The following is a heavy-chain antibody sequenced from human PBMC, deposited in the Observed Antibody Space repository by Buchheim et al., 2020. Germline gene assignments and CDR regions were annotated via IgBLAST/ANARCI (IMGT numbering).Heavy chain of an antibody. CDR1: GYTFTSYY. V-gene: IGHV1-46*01. CDR3: ARVESVYGSGSYGSDY. J-gene: IGHJ4*02. D-gene: IGHD3-10*01. Sequence: QVQLVQSGAEVKKPGASVKVSCKASGYTFTSYYMHWVRQAPGQGLEWMGIINPSGGSTSYAQKFQGRVTMTRDTYTSTVYMELNSLRSEDTAVYYCARVESVYGSGSYGSDYWGQGTL. CDR2: INPSGGST.